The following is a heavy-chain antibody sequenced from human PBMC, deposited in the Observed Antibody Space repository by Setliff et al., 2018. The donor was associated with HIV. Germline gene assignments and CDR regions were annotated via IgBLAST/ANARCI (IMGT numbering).Heavy chain of an antibody. V-gene: IGHV4-61*09. CDR2: IYHSGRA. Sequence: SETLSLTCTVSGGSTTTESYYWIWIRQAAGKGLEHIGHIYHSGRAYYNPSLKSRVTISLHTSKNQFSLKLSSVTAADTAVYYCATGQMATRYWGQGTLVTVSS. D-gene: IGHD5-12*01. CDR1: GGSTTTESYY. CDR3: ATGQMATRY. J-gene: IGHJ4*02.